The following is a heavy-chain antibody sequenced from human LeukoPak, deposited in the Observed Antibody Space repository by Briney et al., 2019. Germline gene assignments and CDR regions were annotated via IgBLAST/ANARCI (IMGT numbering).Heavy chain of an antibody. CDR3: ARRSGSGSYPYYFDY. V-gene: IGHV1-46*01. CDR2: INPSGGST. D-gene: IGHD3-10*01. J-gene: IGHJ4*02. CDR1: GYTFTSYY. Sequence: ASVKVSCKASGYTFTSYYMHWVRQAPGQGLEWMGIINPSGGSTSYAQKFQGRVTMTRDTSTSTVYMELSSLRSEDTAVYYCARRSGSGSYPYYFDYWGQGTLVTVSS.